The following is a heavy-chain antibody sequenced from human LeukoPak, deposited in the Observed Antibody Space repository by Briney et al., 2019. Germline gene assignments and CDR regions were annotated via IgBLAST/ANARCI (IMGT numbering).Heavy chain of an antibody. J-gene: IGHJ4*02. CDR3: ARGGYYDTSGFYIT. D-gene: IGHD3-22*01. Sequence: SETLSLTCTVHGGSFSGCYGTWIRQPPGKGLEWIGDINYRGSPDSNPSLKSRVTMSLDTSKKLFSLKLTSVTAADTAVYYCARGGYYDTSGFYITWGQGTLVTVSS. V-gene: IGHV4-34*01. CDR2: INYRGSP. CDR1: GGSFSGCY.